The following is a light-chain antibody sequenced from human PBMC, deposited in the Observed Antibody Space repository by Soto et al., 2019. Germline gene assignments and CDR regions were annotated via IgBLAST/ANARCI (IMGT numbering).Light chain of an antibody. CDR1: QSINSY. CDR2: AAS. CDR3: QQSNSTPYT. J-gene: IGKJ2*01. Sequence: DIQMTQSPSSLSASVGDRVTITCRASQSINSYLNWYQQKPGKAPKLLIYAASSLQSGVPSRFSGSGSGTDFTLTIRSLQPKDFEIYYCQQSNSTPYTFGQGTKLEIK. V-gene: IGKV1-39*01.